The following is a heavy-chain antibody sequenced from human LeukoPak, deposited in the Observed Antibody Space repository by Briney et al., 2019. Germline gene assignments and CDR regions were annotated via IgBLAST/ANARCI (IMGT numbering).Heavy chain of an antibody. CDR2: ISWNSNSI. J-gene: IGHJ4*02. Sequence: GGSLRLSCAASGFTFDDYAMHWVRQAPGKSLEWVSSISWNSNSIDYADSVKGRFTISRDNAKNSLYLQLNSLRAEDMALYYCARGRYYHDTSGYYSLDYWGQGTLVTVSS. D-gene: IGHD3-22*01. V-gene: IGHV3-9*03. CDR1: GFTFDDYA. CDR3: ARGRYYHDTSGYYSLDY.